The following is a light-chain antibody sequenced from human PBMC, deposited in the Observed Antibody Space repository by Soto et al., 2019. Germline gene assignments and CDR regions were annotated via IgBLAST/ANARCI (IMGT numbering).Light chain of an antibody. CDR2: ATS. V-gene: IGKV1-27*01. Sequence: DIPMTQSPSSLSASVGDRVTITCRASQGISNYLAWYQQKPGKVPKLLIYATSTLQSGVPSRFSGSGSGTDFTLTINGLQPEDVATYYCQKYNSAPPFTFGPGTKVNIK. J-gene: IGKJ3*01. CDR1: QGISNY. CDR3: QKYNSAPPFT.